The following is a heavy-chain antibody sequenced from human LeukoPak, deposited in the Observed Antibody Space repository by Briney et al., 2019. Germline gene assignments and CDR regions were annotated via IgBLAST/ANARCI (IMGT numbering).Heavy chain of an antibody. J-gene: IGHJ4*02. CDR2: ISSSSSYI. Sequence: GGSLRLSCAASGFTFSSYEMNWVRQTPGKGLEWVSSISSSSSYIYYADSVKGRFTISRDNAKNSLYLQMNSLRAEDTAVYYCARERAPLAAAKYYFDYWGQGTLVTVSS. V-gene: IGHV3-21*01. CDR1: GFTFSSYE. CDR3: ARERAPLAAAKYYFDY. D-gene: IGHD6-13*01.